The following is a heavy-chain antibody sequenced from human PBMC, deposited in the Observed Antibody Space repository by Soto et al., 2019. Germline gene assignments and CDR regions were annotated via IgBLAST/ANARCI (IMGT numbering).Heavy chain of an antibody. Sequence: PGESLKISCKGSGYSFTSYWIGCVRQMPGKGLEWMGIIYPGDSDTRYSPSFQGQVTISADKSISTAYLQWSSLKASDTAMYYCARSLDYYHGSGPGAFDIWGQGTMVTVSS. V-gene: IGHV5-51*01. CDR3: ARSLDYYHGSGPGAFDI. CDR1: GYSFTSYW. D-gene: IGHD3-10*01. J-gene: IGHJ3*02. CDR2: IYPGDSDT.